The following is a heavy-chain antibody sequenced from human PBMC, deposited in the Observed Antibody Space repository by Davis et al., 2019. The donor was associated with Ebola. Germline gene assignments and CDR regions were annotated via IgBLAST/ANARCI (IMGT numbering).Heavy chain of an antibody. J-gene: IGHJ5*02. V-gene: IGHV1-18*01. CDR2: ISAYNGNT. CDR3: ARQSSIAARYRFDP. CDR1: GYTFTSYG. D-gene: IGHD6-6*01. Sequence: AASVKVSCKASGYTFTSYGISWVRQAPGQGLEWMGWISAYNGNTNYAQKFQGWVTMTRDTSISTAYMELSRLRSDDTAVYYCARQSSIAARYRFDPWGQGTLVTVSS.